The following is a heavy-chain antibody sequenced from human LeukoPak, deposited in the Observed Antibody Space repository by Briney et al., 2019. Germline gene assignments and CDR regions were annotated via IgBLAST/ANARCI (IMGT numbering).Heavy chain of an antibody. J-gene: IGHJ4*02. CDR2: ISGGGGST. D-gene: IGHD5-12*01. CDR1: GFTFSDYY. CDR3: ARDNAGYDY. Sequence: GGSLRLSCAASGFTFSDYYMSWIRQAPGKGLEWVSAISGGGGSTYYADSVKGRFTVSRDNAKNSLYLQMNSLRAEDTAVYYCARDNAGYDYWGQGTLVTVSS. V-gene: IGHV3-23*01.